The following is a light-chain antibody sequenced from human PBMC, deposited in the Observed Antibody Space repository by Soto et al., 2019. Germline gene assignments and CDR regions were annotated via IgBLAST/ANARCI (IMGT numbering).Light chain of an antibody. CDR2: EVS. CDR3: SLYIGSTTFV. CDR1: SSDVGRYNR. Sequence: QSVLTQPPSVSGSPGQSVTISCTGTSSDVGRYNRVSWHQQPPGTAPKLMIYEVSNRPSGVPDRFSGSKSGNTASLTISGLQAEDEADYYCSLYIGSTTFVFGTGTKVTVL. J-gene: IGLJ1*01. V-gene: IGLV2-18*01.